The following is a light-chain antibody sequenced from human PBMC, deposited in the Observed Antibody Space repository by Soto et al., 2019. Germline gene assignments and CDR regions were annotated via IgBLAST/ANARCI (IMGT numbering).Light chain of an antibody. CDR3: GTWDSSLSVGV. CDR1: SSNIGNNY. V-gene: IGLV1-51*01. CDR2: DNN. Sequence: QSVLTQPPSVSAAPGQTVTISCSGTSSNIGNNYVSWYQQLPGTAPKLLIYDNNERPSGIPDRFSGSKSGTSATLGITGLQTGDEGDYYRGTWDSSLSVGVFGGGTKLTVL. J-gene: IGLJ2*01.